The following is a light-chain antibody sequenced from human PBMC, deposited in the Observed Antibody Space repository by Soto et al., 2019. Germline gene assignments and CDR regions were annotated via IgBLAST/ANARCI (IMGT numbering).Light chain of an antibody. J-gene: IGKJ4*01. CDR2: GVF. CDR3: QPYHLSPLT. Sequence: EIVLTQSPGTLSVAPGETAMLSCRTSEPIINNFVAWYQQRPGQVPKLLLYGVFTRVSGLPDRFRGSGYGTEFTLNIARLEPEDFAVYCCQPYHLSPLTFGGGT. V-gene: IGKV3-20*01. CDR1: EPIINNF.